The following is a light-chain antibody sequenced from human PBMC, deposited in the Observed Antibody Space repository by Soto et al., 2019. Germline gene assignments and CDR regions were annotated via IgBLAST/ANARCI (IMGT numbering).Light chain of an antibody. J-gene: IGKJ5*01. V-gene: IGKV1-5*01. CDR1: QSISSY. CDR2: DAS. CDR3: QHYNSYPIT. Sequence: DIQMTQSPSSLSSSVVGRVSITCRASQSISSYLNWYQQKPGKAPKLLIYDASSLKSGVPSRFSGSGSGTEFTLTISSLQPDDFATYYCQHYNSYPITFGQGTRLEIK.